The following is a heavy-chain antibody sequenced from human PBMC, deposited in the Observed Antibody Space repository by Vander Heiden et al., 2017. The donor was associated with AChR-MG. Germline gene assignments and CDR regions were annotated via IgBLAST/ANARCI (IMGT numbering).Heavy chain of an antibody. CDR3: ATTYGPPGGRKV. J-gene: IGHJ6*02. Sequence: EVQLVESGGRLVKPGGSLRLSCAASGFTVSNAWMTWVRQAPGKGLEWVCRIKSKTDGGTTDYAAPVKGRFTISRDDSRNTLYLQMNSLRTDDTAVDYCATTYGPPGGRKVWGQGTKGTVSS. CDR1: GFTVSNAW. V-gene: IGHV3-15*01. D-gene: IGHD4-17*01. CDR2: IKSKTDGGTT.